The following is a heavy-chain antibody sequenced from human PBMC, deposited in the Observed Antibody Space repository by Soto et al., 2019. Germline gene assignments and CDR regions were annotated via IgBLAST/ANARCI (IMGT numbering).Heavy chain of an antibody. J-gene: IGHJ4*02. D-gene: IGHD2-21*01. V-gene: IGHV2-5*02. Sequence: QITLRESGPTRVRPTQPLTLTCSFSGFSLTTSGVGVGWIRQPPGKAPEWLAVIYWDNDKRYSPSLKSWLSITKDTSNNQVVLTMTNVDPVDTGTYYCAHRALSSDTYWDGGYFDAWGQGTPVTVSS. CDR2: IYWDNDK. CDR3: AHRALSSDTYWDGGYFDA. CDR1: GFSLTTSGVG.